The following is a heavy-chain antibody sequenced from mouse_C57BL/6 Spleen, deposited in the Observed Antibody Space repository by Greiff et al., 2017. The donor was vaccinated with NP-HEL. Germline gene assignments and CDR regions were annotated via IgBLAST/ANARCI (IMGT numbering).Heavy chain of an antibody. CDR3: TISPSWDFDY. CDR2: IDPENGDT. V-gene: IGHV14-4*01. D-gene: IGHD4-1*01. Sequence: EVQLQQSGAELVRPGASVKLSCTASGFNIKDDYMHWVKQRPEQGLEWIGWIDPENGDTEYASKFQGKATITADTSSNTAYLQLSSLTSEDTAVYYCTISPSWDFDYWGQGTTLTVSS. CDR1: GFNIKDDY. J-gene: IGHJ2*01.